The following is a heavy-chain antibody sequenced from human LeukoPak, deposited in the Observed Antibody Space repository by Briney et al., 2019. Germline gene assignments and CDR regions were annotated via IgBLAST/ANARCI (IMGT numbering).Heavy chain of an antibody. CDR1: GYSFTSYW. CDR2: IYPGDSDT. D-gene: IGHD6-13*01. CDR3: ARHTHSSSWYLPFDY. V-gene: IGHV5-51*01. J-gene: IGHJ4*02. Sequence: RGESLKISCKGSGYSFTSYWIGWVRQMPGKGLEWMGIIYPGDSDTRYSPSFQGQVTISADKSISTAYLQWSSLKASDTAMYYCARHTHSSSWYLPFDYWGQGTLVTVSS.